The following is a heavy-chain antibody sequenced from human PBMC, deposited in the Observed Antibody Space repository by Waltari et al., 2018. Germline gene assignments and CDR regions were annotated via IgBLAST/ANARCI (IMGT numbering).Heavy chain of an antibody. Sequence: QVQLQQWGAGLLKPSETLSLTCPVYGGSFSGYYWSWIRRPPGKGLEWSGEINHNGVTNKNQSLKTRVTISVETCKTQFSLKLRSATDAETAVYYCARVGSRFWGGYYTYFDYWGQGTLVTVSS. V-gene: IGHV4-34*01. CDR2: INHNGVT. CDR1: GGSFSGYY. D-gene: IGHD3-3*01. J-gene: IGHJ4*02. CDR3: ARVGSRFWGGYYTYFDY.